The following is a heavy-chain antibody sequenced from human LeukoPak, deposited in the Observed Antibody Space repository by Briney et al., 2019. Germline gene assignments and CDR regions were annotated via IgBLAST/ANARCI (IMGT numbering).Heavy chain of an antibody. CDR3: ASDPGGELIWFGELLCDY. V-gene: IGHV1-18*04. J-gene: IGHJ4*02. Sequence: GASVRVSCKASGYTFTSCGISWVRQAPGQGLEWMGWISAYNGNTNYAQKLQGRVTMTTDTSTSTAYMELRSLRSDDTAVYYCASDPGGELIWFGELLCDYWGQGTLVTVSS. CDR2: ISAYNGNT. D-gene: IGHD3-10*01. CDR1: GYTFTSCG.